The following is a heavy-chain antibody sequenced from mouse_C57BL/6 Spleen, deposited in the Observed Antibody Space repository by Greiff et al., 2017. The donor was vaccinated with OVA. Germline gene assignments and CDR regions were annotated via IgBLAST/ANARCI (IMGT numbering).Heavy chain of an antibody. D-gene: IGHD2-4*01. CDR3: ARRGDYDYDGYLDY. J-gene: IGHJ2*01. Sequence: VQLQQPGAELVKPGASVKMSCKASGYTFTSYWITWVKQRPGQGLEWIGDIYPGSGSTNYNEKFKSKATLTVDKSSSTAYMQLSSLTSEDSAVYYCARRGDYDYDGYLDYWGQGTTLTVSS. CDR1: GYTFTSYW. CDR2: IYPGSGST. V-gene: IGHV1-55*01.